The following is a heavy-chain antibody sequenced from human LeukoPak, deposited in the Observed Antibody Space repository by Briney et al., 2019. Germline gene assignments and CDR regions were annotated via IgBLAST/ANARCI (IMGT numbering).Heavy chain of an antibody. CDR2: ISSSSSYI. J-gene: IGHJ4*02. CDR1: GFTFSSYS. D-gene: IGHD6-13*01. V-gene: IGHV3-21*01. CDR3: ARGGIAAAGHFDY. Sequence: GGSLRLSCAASGFTFSSYSMNWVRQAPGKGLEWVSSISSSSSYIYYADSVKGRFTISRDNAKNSLYLQMNSLRVEDTAVYYCARGGIAAAGHFDYWGQGTLVTVSS.